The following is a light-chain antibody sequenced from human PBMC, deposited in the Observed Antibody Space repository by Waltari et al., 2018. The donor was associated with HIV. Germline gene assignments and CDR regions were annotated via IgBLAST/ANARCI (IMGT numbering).Light chain of an antibody. CDR3: QQTFSMPIYS. CDR1: QPITNY. V-gene: IGKV1-39*01. Sequence: DIQVTQSPSSLSASVGDSGTITCRASQPITNYLNWDRHKAGQAPQVIIAAASNLEVGVPSRFSGSGSGTEFSLNIRSLQPEDFANYYCQQTFSMPIYSVAQGTKLEI. CDR2: AAS. J-gene: IGKJ2*03.